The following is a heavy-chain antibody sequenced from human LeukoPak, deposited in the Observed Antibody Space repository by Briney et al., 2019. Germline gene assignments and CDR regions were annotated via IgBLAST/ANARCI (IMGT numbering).Heavy chain of an antibody. CDR2: INHSGIS. CDR3: ARSYNRVELLYY. J-gene: IGHJ4*02. V-gene: IGHV4-34*01. D-gene: IGHD3-10*01. Sequence: PSETLSLTCAVYGGSFSGYYWSWIRQPPGKGLEWIGEINHSGISNYNPSLKSRVTISLDTSKNQFSLRLSSVTAADTAVYYCARSYNRVELLYYWGQAALATVSS. CDR1: GGSFSGYY.